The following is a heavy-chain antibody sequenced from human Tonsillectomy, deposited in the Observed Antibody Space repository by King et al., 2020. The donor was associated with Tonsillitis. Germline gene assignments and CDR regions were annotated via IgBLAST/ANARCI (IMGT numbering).Heavy chain of an antibody. CDR3: ARPIYSSSWYGGGYYFDY. D-gene: IGHD6-13*01. CDR1: GYSFTGYW. V-gene: IGHV5-51*01. J-gene: IGHJ4*02. Sequence: QLVQSGAEVKKPGESLKISCKGSGYSFTGYWIGWVRQMPGKGLEWMGIIYPGDSDTRYSPSFQGQVTISADKSISTAYLQWSSLKASDTAMYYCARPIYSSSWYGGGYYFDYWGQGTLVTVSS. CDR2: IYPGDSDT.